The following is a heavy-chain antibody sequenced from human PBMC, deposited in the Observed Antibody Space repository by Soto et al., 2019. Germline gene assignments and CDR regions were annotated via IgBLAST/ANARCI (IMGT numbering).Heavy chain of an antibody. V-gene: IGHV4-59*08. Sequence: SSETLSLTCTVSRGSMNNYYWSWIRQPPGKGLEWIGYIYFSGTNNYNPSLKSRVTMSVDTSKNQFSLRLTSVTAADTAVYYCARHVGSTNWFDPWGQGTLVTVSS. CDR2: IYFSGTN. CDR1: RGSMNNYY. D-gene: IGHD2-15*01. CDR3: ARHVGSTNWFDP. J-gene: IGHJ5*02.